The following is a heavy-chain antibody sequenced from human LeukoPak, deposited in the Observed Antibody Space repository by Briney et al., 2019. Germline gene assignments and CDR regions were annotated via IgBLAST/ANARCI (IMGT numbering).Heavy chain of an antibody. CDR3: ARDDYGSGSWNDY. J-gene: IGHJ4*02. Sequence: GGSLRLSCAASGFTFDDYGMSWVRQAPGKGLEWVSGIIWSGDSTGYADSVKGRFTISRDNAKNSLYPQMNSLRAEDTALYYCARDDYGSGSWNDYWGQGTLVTVSS. V-gene: IGHV3-20*04. CDR1: GFTFDDYG. CDR2: IIWSGDST. D-gene: IGHD3-10*01.